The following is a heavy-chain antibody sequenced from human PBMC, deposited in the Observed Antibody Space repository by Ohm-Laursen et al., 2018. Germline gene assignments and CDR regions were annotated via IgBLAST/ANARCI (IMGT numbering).Heavy chain of an antibody. J-gene: IGHJ4*02. Sequence: SLRLSCAASGFTVSNNYMSWVRQAPGKGLEWVSVIYSGGGTNYADSVKGRFTISRDNSKNTLYLQMNSLRAEDTAVYYCARSIKDYGDYGWGQGTPVTVSS. CDR2: IYSGGGT. CDR1: GFTVSNNY. CDR3: ARSIKDYGDYG. D-gene: IGHD4-17*01. V-gene: IGHV3-53*01.